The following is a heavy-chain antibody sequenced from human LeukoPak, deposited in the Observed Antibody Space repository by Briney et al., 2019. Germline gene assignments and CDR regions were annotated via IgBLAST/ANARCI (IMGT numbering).Heavy chain of an antibody. CDR1: GFTFSSYG. V-gene: IGHV3-7*01. CDR3: AGSRSGAY. J-gene: IGHJ4*02. CDR2: INQDGSEK. Sequence: PGGSLRLSCAASGFTFSSYGMHWVRQAPGKGLECVANINQDGSEKYYVDSVKGRFTISRDNAKNSVYLQMNSLRAEDTAVYYCAGSRSGAYWGQGTLVTVSS. D-gene: IGHD2-8*02.